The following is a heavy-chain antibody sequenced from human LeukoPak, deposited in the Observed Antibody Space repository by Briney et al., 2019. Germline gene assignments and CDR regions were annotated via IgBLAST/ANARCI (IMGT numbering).Heavy chain of an antibody. CDR2: IYYSGST. Sequence: PSQTLSLTCTVSGGSISSYYWSWIRQPPGKGLEWIGYIYYSGSTNYNPSLKSRVTISVDRSKNQFSLKLSSVTAADTAVYYCASTSLAAAGEIYYFDYWGQGTLVTVSS. CDR1: GGSISSYY. D-gene: IGHD6-13*01. J-gene: IGHJ4*02. CDR3: ASTSLAAAGEIYYFDY. V-gene: IGHV4-59*12.